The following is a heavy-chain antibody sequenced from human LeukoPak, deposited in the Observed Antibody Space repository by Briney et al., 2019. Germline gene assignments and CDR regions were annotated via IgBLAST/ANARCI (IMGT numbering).Heavy chain of an antibody. CDR3: ARQDILTGYKVYYFDY. CDR1: GGSISSGGYY. CDR2: IYYSGST. J-gene: IGHJ4*02. D-gene: IGHD3-9*01. V-gene: IGHV4-31*03. Sequence: SETLSLTCTVSGGSISSGGYYWSWIRQHPGKGLEWIGYIYYSGSTYYNPSLKSRVTISVDTSKNQFSLKLSSVTAADTAVYYCARQDILTGYKVYYFDYWGQGTLVTVSS.